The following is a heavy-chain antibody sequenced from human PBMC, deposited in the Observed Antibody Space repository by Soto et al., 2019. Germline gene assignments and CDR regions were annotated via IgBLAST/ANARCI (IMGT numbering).Heavy chain of an antibody. J-gene: IGHJ3*01. D-gene: IGHD3-3*01. CDR3: ALFVNTTYVCAFTV. CDR2: IIPILDVS. V-gene: IGHV1-69*04. Sequence: QVQLVQSGAEVKRPGSSVKVSCKVSGGTLSNFAINWVRQAPGQGLEWMGGIIPILDVSNYAPNVQGRVIITSYESTVSAYMELSSLRFYDTALYYFALFVNTTYVCAFTVWGQGTFVSVSS. CDR1: GGTLSNFA.